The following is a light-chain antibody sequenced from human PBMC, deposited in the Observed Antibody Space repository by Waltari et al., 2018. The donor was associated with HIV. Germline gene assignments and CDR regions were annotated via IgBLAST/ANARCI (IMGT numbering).Light chain of an antibody. CDR2: WAS. V-gene: IGKV4-1*01. Sequence: DILMTQSPESLLVSLGERATLNCKSSRNVLYRSNIKNYLAWYQHKPGQPPKLLIYWASTRESGVPDRFTGSGSGTNFTLTISSLQAEDVAVYFCHQYFSPPPTFGQGTKVEIK. J-gene: IGKJ1*01. CDR3: HQYFSPPPT. CDR1: RNVLYRSNIKNY.